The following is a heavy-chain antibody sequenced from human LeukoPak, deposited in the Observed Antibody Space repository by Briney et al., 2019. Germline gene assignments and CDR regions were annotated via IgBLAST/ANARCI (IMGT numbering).Heavy chain of an antibody. CDR2: ICYSGST. V-gene: IGHV4-61*01. CDR1: GVSVSSGSYY. J-gene: IGHJ4*02. Sequence: PSETLCLTCTVSGVSVSSGSYYWSWVRQPPGKGLVRIGCICYSGSTNYNPSLTSRVTISVDTSKNQFSLRLSSVTAADTAVYYCVRRPRGGPYFDYWGQGTLVTVSS. D-gene: IGHD3-16*01. CDR3: VRRPRGGPYFDY.